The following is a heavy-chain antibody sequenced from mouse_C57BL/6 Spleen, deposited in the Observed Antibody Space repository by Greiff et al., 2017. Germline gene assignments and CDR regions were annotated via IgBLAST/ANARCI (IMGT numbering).Heavy chain of an antibody. Sequence: EVKVVESGGGLVKPGGSLKLSCAASGFTFSDYGMHWVRQAPEKGLEWVAYISSGSSTIYYADTVKGRFTISRDNAKNTLFLQMTSLRSEDTAMYYCARARLGYWGQGTTLTVSS. CDR1: GFTFSDYG. CDR2: ISSGSSTI. D-gene: IGHD2-4*01. J-gene: IGHJ2*01. V-gene: IGHV5-17*01. CDR3: ARARLGY.